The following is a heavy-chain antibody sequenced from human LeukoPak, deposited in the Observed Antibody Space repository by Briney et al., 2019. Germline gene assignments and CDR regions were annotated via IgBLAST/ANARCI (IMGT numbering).Heavy chain of an antibody. Sequence: PSETLSLTCTVSGGPINGYYWNWIRQSAGKRLEWIGRISDSGYTNYNPSLQSRLTMSVDTSKNQLSLRLSSVTAADTAVYYCARGEHTCDYWGQGTLVTVSS. V-gene: IGHV4-4*07. J-gene: IGHJ4*02. CDR2: ISDSGYT. D-gene: IGHD1-26*01. CDR1: GGPINGYY. CDR3: ARGEHTCDY.